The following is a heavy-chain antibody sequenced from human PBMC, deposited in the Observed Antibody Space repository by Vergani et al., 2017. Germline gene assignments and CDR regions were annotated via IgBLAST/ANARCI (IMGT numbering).Heavy chain of an antibody. Sequence: QVQLQESGPGLVKPSQTLSLTCTVSGGSISSGGYYWSWIRQHPGKGLEWIGYIYYSGSTYYNPSLKSRVTISVDTSKNQFSLKLSSVTAADTAVYYCARALQDSSGYYYVPYYFDYWGQGTLVTVSS. CDR3: ARALQDSSGYYYVPYYFDY. D-gene: IGHD3-22*01. CDR1: GGSISSGGYY. J-gene: IGHJ4*02. V-gene: IGHV4-30-4*08. CDR2: IYYSGST.